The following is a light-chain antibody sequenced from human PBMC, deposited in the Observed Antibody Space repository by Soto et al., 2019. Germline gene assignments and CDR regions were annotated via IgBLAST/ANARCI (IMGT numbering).Light chain of an antibody. CDR1: QSISSW. CDR3: QQLNGYPLT. Sequence: DIQMTQSPSTLSASVGDRVTITCRASQSISSWLAWYQQKPGKAPKLLIYKASSLESGVPSRFSGSGSGTEFTLTISSLQPDDFATYYCQQLNGYPLTFGGGTKVEIK. CDR2: KAS. J-gene: IGKJ4*01. V-gene: IGKV1-5*03.